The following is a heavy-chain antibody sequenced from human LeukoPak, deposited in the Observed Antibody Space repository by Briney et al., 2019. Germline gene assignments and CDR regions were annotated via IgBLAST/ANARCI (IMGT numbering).Heavy chain of an antibody. Sequence: GGSLRLSCAVSGITLSNYGMSWVRQAPGKGLEWVAGISDSGGSTKYADSVKGRFTISRDNPKNTLFLQMNSLRAEDTAVYFCAKRGVVIRVILVGFHKEAYYFESWGQGALVTVSS. J-gene: IGHJ4*02. CDR3: AKRGVVIRVILVGFHKEAYYFES. CDR1: GITLSNYG. D-gene: IGHD3/OR15-3a*01. V-gene: IGHV3-23*01. CDR2: ISDSGGST.